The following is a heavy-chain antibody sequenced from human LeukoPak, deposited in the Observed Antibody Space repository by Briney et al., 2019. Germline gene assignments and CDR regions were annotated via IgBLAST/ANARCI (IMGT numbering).Heavy chain of an antibody. Sequence: GASVKVSCKASGYTFTSYGISWVRQAPGQGLEWMGWISVYIGNTKYAQKLQGRVTMTTDTSTSTAYMELRSLRSDDTAVYYCARGGAAAGIRQFDYWGQGTLVTVSS. CDR2: ISVYIGNT. CDR1: GYTFTSYG. V-gene: IGHV1-18*01. J-gene: IGHJ4*02. CDR3: ARGGAAAGIRQFDY. D-gene: IGHD6-13*01.